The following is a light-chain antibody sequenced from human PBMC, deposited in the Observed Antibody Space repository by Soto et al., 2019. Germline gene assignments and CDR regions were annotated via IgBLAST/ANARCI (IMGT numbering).Light chain of an antibody. CDR2: GNF. J-gene: IGLJ2*01. CDR3: QSYVSSLSLV. Sequence: QSVLTQPPSVSGAPGQRVTISCTGSSSNIGAGYDVPWYQQLPGTAPKLLIYGNFNRPSGVPDRFSGSKSGTSASLAITGLQAEYEADYYCQSYVSSLSLVFGGGTKLTVL. CDR1: SSNIGAGYD. V-gene: IGLV1-40*01.